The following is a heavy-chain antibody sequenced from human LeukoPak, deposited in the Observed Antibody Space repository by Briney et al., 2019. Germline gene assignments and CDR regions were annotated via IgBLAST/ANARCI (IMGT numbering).Heavy chain of an antibody. Sequence: GASVKVSFKVSGYSLSELSIHWVRQAPGKGLEWMGGFDPEDDEAIYAQSLQGRVTMTEDTSTDTAYMELSGLTSDDAAVYYCATDVTGTAPYDFWGQGTLVTVS. J-gene: IGHJ4*02. CDR2: FDPEDDEA. V-gene: IGHV1-24*01. CDR1: GYSLSELS. CDR3: ATDVTGTAPYDF. D-gene: IGHD1-1*01.